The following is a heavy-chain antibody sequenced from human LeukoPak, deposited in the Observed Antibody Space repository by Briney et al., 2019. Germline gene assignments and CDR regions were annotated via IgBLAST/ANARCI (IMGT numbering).Heavy chain of an antibody. CDR2: ISYDGSNK. J-gene: IGHJ4*02. V-gene: IGHV3-30-3*01. D-gene: IGHD5-18*01. CDR3: ARWVTAMVTGYFDY. CDR1: GFTFSSYA. Sequence: GGSLRLSCAASGFTFSSYAMHWVRQAPGKGLEWVAVISYDGSNKYYADSVKGRFTISRDNAKNSLYLQMNSLRAEDTAVYYCARWVTAMVTGYFDYWGQGTLVTVSS.